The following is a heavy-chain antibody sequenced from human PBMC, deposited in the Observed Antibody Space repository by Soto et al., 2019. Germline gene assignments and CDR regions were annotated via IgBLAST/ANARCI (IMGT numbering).Heavy chain of an antibody. V-gene: IGHV3-23*01. CDR2: ISSSAGST. CDR3: AKYQPMTQPRPYFDY. Sequence: EVQLLESGGDLIQPGGSLRLSCAASGFTFSSYAMSWVRQAPGKGLGWVSAISSSAGSTFYADSVKGRFTISRDNSRNVLYLQRNSLRAEDTAIYYCAKYQPMTQPRPYFDYWGQGTLVTVSS. CDR1: GFTFSSYA. J-gene: IGHJ4*02. D-gene: IGHD3-22*01.